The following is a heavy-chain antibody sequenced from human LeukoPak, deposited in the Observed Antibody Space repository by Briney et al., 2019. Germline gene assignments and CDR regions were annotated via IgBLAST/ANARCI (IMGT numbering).Heavy chain of an antibody. D-gene: IGHD3-16*01. Sequence: SETLSLNCSVSGGSIGSYYWSWLRQPPGKGLEWIGNIYYSGRTNDNPSLKTRVTISVDTYKNQFSLQLSSVTAADTAVYYCARANTNNDAFDIWGRGTLVTVS. J-gene: IGHJ3*02. CDR2: IYYSGRT. CDR1: GGSIGSYY. V-gene: IGHV4-59*01. CDR3: ARANTNNDAFDI.